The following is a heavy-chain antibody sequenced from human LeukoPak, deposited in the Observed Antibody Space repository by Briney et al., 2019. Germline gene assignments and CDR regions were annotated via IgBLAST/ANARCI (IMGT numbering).Heavy chain of an antibody. CDR1: GFTFSSYA. V-gene: IGHV3-64*01. J-gene: IGHJ3*02. CDR2: ISSNGGST. CDR3: ARVGNYYDSSGYPDAFDI. D-gene: IGHD3-22*01. Sequence: PGGSLRLSCAASGFTFSSYAMHWVRQAPGKGLEYVSSISSNGGSTYYANSVKGRFTISRDNSKNTLYLQMGSLRAEDTAVYYCARVGNYYDSSGYPDAFDIWGQGTMVTVSS.